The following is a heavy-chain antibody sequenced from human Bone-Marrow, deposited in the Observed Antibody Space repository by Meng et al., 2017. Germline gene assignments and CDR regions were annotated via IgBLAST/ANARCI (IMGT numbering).Heavy chain of an antibody. V-gene: IGHV3-30*04. CDR2: ISYDGSNK. CDR3: ARDRVDY. Sequence: QVQRVKCGGGVVQPGWSLRLSWAGSGFTFSGYAMHWVRQAPGKGLEWVAVISYDGSNKYYADSVKGRFTISRDNSKNTLYLQMNSLRAEDTAVYYCARDRVDYWGQGTLVTVSS. CDR1: GFTFSGYA. J-gene: IGHJ4*02.